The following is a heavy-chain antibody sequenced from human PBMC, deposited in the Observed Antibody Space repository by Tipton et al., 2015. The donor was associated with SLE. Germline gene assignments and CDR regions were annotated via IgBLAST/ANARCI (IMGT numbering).Heavy chain of an antibody. CDR1: GYSISSSYY. J-gene: IGHJ4*02. V-gene: IGHV4-38-2*01. D-gene: IGHD6-6*01. CDR3: ATSAAPSFFDY. Sequence: TLSLTCAVSGYSISSSYYWGWIRQPPGKGLEWIGSIYYSGSTYYNPSLKSRVTISVDTSKNQFSLKLSSVTAADTAVYYCATSAAPSFFDYWGQGTLVTVSS. CDR2: IYYSGST.